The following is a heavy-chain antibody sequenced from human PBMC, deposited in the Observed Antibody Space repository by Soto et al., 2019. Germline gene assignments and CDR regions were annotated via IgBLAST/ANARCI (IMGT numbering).Heavy chain of an antibody. CDR2: IIPIFGTA. J-gene: IGHJ6*02. CDR3: ARATGSGYYYGMDV. D-gene: IGHD3-10*01. V-gene: IGHV1-69*01. Sequence: QVQLVQSGAEVKKPGSSVKVSCKASGGTFSSYAISWVRQAPGQGLEWMGGIIPIFGTANYGQKFQGRVTITADESTRIAKMELSRLRSEDTAVYYCARATGSGYYYGMDVWGQGSTVTVSS. CDR1: GGTFSSYA.